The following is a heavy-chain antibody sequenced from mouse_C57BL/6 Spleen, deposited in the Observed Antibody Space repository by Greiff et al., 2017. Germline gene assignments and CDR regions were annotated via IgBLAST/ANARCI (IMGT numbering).Heavy chain of an antibody. CDR1: GYTFTDYY. CDR2: INPNNGGT. CDR3: AREETGYCDY. Sequence: VQLQQSGPELVKPGASVKISCKASGYTFTDYYMNWVKQSHGKSLEWIGDINPNNGGTSYNQKFKGKATLTVDKSSSTAYMELRSLTSEDSAVYYCAREETGYCDYGGQGTTLTVSS. J-gene: IGHJ2*01. D-gene: IGHD4-1*01. V-gene: IGHV1-26*01.